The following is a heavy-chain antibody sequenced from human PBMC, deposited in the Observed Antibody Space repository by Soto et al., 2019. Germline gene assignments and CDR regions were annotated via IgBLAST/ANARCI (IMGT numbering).Heavy chain of an antibody. J-gene: IGHJ6*02. CDR3: ARDIVVVAATPTEESNYYYYGMDV. CDR2: INPSGGST. D-gene: IGHD2-15*01. Sequence: ASVKVSCKASGYTFNSYYMHWVRQAPGQGLEWMGIINPSGGSTSYAQKFQGRVTMTRDTSTSTVYMELSSLRSEDTAVYYCARDIVVVAATPTEESNYYYYGMDVWGQGTTVPVSS. V-gene: IGHV1-46*02. CDR1: GYTFNSYY.